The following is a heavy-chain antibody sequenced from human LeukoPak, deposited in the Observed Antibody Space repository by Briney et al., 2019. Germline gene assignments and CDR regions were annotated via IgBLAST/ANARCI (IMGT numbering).Heavy chain of an antibody. D-gene: IGHD3-10*02. V-gene: IGHV3-30*03. CDR3: ASPARRITVFGVPFDY. CDR2: ITYDGKNQ. CDR1: DLTFRSYA. J-gene: IGHJ4*02. Sequence: GGSLRLSCVVSDLTFRSYAMHWVRQAPEKGPEWVATITYDGKNQYYSDSVKDRFTISRDNSNNTLYPQMNTLRIEDTSVYFCASPARRITVFGVPFDYWGQGALVIVSS.